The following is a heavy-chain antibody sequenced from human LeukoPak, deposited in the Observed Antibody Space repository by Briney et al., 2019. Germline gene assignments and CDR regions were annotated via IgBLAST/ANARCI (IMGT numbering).Heavy chain of an antibody. CDR1: GFTFSSYS. CDR3: ARAAAGIDY. Sequence: GGSLRLSCTAPGFTFSSYSLNWVRQAPGKGLEWVSSVSTGSNYIYYADSVKGRFTISRDNDKNSLYLQMNSLRVEDTAVYYCARAAAGIDYWGQGTLVTVSS. J-gene: IGHJ4*02. V-gene: IGHV3-21*01. D-gene: IGHD6-13*01. CDR2: VSTGSNYI.